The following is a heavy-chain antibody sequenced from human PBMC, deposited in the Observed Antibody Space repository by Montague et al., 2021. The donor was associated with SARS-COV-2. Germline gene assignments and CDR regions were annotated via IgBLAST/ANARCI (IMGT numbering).Heavy chain of an antibody. D-gene: IGHD2-15*01. Sequence: TLSLTCTVSGGSISCGGYYWSWLRQHPGKGLEWIGYIYYSGSTYYNPSLKSRVTISVGTSKNQLSLKLSSVTAADTAVYYCARLTAGYCSGGSCYWVTGFDYWGQGTLVTVSS. J-gene: IGHJ4*02. CDR3: ARLTAGYCSGGSCYWVTGFDY. CDR2: IYYSGST. CDR1: GGSISCGGYY. V-gene: IGHV4-31*03.